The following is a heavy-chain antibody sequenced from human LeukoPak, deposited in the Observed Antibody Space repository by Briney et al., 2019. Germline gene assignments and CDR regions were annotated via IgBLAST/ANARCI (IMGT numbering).Heavy chain of an antibody. D-gene: IGHD5-18*01. V-gene: IGHV4-38-2*02. CDR3: ARPATAMAQGYYYMDV. Sequence: SETLSLTCTVSDFSISSGAYWVWIRQPPGKGLEWIGSLYYSGSTYYNPSLKSRVTMSVDTSKNQFSLRLTSVTAADTAVYYCARPATAMAQGYYYMDVWGKGTTVTVSS. CDR1: DFSISSGAY. J-gene: IGHJ6*03. CDR2: LYYSGST.